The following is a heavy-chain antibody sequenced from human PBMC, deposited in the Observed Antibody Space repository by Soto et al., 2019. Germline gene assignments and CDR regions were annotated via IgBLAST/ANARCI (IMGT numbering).Heavy chain of an antibody. D-gene: IGHD6-13*01. Sequence: ASVKVSCKASGYTFTSYGISWVRRAPGQGLEWMGWISAYNGNTNYAQKLQGRVTMTTDTSTSAAYMELRSLRSDDTAVYYCARVTAAGTIDYWGQGTLVTVSS. CDR3: ARVTAAGTIDY. V-gene: IGHV1-18*01. CDR2: ISAYNGNT. J-gene: IGHJ4*02. CDR1: GYTFTSYG.